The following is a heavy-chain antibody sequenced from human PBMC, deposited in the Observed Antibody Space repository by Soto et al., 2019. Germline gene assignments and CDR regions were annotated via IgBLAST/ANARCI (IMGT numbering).Heavy chain of an antibody. J-gene: IGHJ3*02. CDR1: GYTFTSYG. V-gene: IGHV1-18*01. CDR2: ISAYNGNT. D-gene: IGHD3-22*01. CDR3: TRQIPLTTWDDAFDI. Sequence: GASVKVSCKASGYTFTSYGISWVRQAPGQGLEWMGWISAYNGNTNYAQKLQGRVTMTTDTSTSTAYMELRSLKTEDTAVYYCTRQIPLTTWDDAFDIWGQGTMVTVPS.